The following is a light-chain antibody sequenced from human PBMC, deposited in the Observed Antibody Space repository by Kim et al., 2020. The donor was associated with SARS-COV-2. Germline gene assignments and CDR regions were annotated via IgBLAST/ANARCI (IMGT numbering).Light chain of an antibody. CDR2: TAS. V-gene: IGKV1-39*01. CDR3: KQTYNSPPT. Sequence: SEGKRVPITGRAGQRIRFMLNGYQQNQGKAPKLLFYTASNLRNGVPSRFGGSGSGTDFTLTISGLQPEDLPTYFCKQTYNSPPTFGEGTKVDIK. J-gene: IGKJ1*01. CDR1: QRIRFM.